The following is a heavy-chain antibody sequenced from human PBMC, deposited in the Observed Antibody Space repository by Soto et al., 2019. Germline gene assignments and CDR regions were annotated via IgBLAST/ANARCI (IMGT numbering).Heavy chain of an antibody. V-gene: IGHV3-23*01. D-gene: IGHD3-16*01. Sequence: PGGSLRLSCAASGFTFNSYAMSWVRQAPGKGLEWVSAISGSGGSTYYADSVKGRFTISRDNSKNTLYLQMTSLRAEDAAIYYCGRTFRDGLLGLDPWGQGTLVTVSS. CDR2: ISGSGGST. CDR1: GFTFNSYA. J-gene: IGHJ5*02. CDR3: GRTFRDGLLGLDP.